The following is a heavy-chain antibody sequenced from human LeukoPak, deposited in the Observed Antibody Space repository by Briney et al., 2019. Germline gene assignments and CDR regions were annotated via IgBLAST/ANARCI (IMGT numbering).Heavy chain of an antibody. CDR2: IYYSGST. D-gene: IGHD3-16*01. V-gene: IGHV4-61*01. CDR1: GGSVSSVSYY. CDR3: TRLSDEVITKFDY. J-gene: IGHJ4*02. Sequence: SETLSLTCTVSGGSVSSVSYYWSWIRQPPGKGLEWIGYIYYSGSTNYNPSLKSRVTISVDTSKNQFSLKLSSVTAADTAVYYCTRLSDEVITKFDYWGQGALVTVSS.